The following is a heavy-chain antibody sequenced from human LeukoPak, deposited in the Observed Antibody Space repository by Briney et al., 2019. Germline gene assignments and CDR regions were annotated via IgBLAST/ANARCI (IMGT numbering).Heavy chain of an antibody. J-gene: IGHJ4*02. V-gene: IGHV3-30*18. CDR2: ISYEGSIQ. D-gene: IGHD4-17*01. CDR3: AKYGRLTTIYIDY. CDR1: GFTFSSYG. Sequence: PGGPLRLSCVASGFTFSSYGMHWVRQAPGKGLEWVALISYEGSIQYYADSVKGRFTISRDNSKNTVYLQMNSLRPDDTAIYYSAKYGRLTTIYIDYWGQGTLVSVSS.